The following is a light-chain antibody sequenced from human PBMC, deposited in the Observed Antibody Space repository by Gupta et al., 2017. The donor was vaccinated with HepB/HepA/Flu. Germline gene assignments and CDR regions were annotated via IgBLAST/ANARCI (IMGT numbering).Light chain of an antibody. CDR2: DAS. Sequence: DIVMTQPPATLSVSPGERATLSCRASQRVSSNLAWFQQKPGQAPRLLINDASTRATGIPARFSGSGSGTEFTLAISSLQSEDFAVYYCQQYNNWPWTFGQGTKVEI. V-gene: IGKV3-15*01. J-gene: IGKJ1*01. CDR1: QRVSSN. CDR3: QQYNNWPWT.